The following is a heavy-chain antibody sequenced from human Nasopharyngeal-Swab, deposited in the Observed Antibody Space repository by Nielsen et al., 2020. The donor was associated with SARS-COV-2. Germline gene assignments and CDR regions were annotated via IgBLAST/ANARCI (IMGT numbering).Heavy chain of an antibody. Sequence: SETLSLTCTVSGGSISSSSYYWGWIRQPPGKGLEWIGSIYYSGSTYYNPSLKSRVTISVDTSKNQFSLKLSSVTAADTALYYCARAGDLTAYYSYYMDVWGNGTTVTVSS. J-gene: IGHJ6*03. D-gene: IGHD2-21*02. CDR1: GGSISSSSYY. CDR3: ARAGDLTAYYSYYMDV. V-gene: IGHV4-39*01. CDR2: IYYSGST.